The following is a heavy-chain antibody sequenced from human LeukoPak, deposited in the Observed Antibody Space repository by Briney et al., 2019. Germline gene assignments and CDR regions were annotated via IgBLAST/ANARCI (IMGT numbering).Heavy chain of an antibody. CDR3: VKDGLAFCGGDCYSYFDY. CDR2: IISNGGST. V-gene: IGHV3-64D*06. J-gene: IGHJ4*02. Sequence: PGGSLRLSCSASGFTFSVYAIHWVRQAPGKGLEYVSTIISNGGSTYYADSVKGSFTISRDNSKNTVSLQMSSLRAEDTALYYCVKDGLAFCGGDCYSYFDYWGQGTLVTVSS. CDR1: GFTFSVYA. D-gene: IGHD2-21*02.